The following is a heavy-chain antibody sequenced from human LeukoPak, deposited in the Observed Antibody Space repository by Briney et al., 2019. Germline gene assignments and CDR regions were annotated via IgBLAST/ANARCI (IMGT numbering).Heavy chain of an antibody. D-gene: IGHD1-26*01. CDR3: AKVIVGATAYFDY. CDR1: GFTFSNAW. V-gene: IGHV3-23*01. CDR2: ISGSGGNT. Sequence: GGSLRLSCAASGFTFSNAWMSWVRQAPGKGLEWVSSISGSGGNTYYADSVKGRFTISRDKSKNTLFLQMNSLRAEDTAVYYCAKVIVGATAYFDYWGQGTLVTVSS. J-gene: IGHJ4*02.